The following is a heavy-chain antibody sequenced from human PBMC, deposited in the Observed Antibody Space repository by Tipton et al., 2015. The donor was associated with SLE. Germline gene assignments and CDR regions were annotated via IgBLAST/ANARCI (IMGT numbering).Heavy chain of an antibody. CDR1: GYSFTSHY. J-gene: IGHJ4*02. D-gene: IGHD2-21*01. V-gene: IGHV1-46*01. CDR2: INPSDGST. Sequence: QLVQSGAEVRKPGASVKVSCMPSGYSFTSHYIHWVRQAPGQGLEWMGVINPSDGSTSYAQKFQDRVTMTRDTSTVYMELSSLTSEDTAVYYCARECDGECSYGAFDYWGQGTLVTVSS. CDR3: ARECDGECSYGAFDY.